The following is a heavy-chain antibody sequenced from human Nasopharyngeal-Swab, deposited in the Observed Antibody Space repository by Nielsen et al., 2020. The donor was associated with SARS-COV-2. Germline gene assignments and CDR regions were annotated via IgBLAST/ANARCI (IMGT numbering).Heavy chain of an antibody. V-gene: IGHV4-34*01. Sequence: PGKGLEWIGEINHSGSTNYNPSLKSRVTISVDTSKNQFSLKLSSVTAADTAVYYCARGGWQLSSLPMDVWGQGTTVTVSS. CDR2: INHSGST. CDR3: ARGGWQLSSLPMDV. J-gene: IGHJ6*02. D-gene: IGHD5-24*01.